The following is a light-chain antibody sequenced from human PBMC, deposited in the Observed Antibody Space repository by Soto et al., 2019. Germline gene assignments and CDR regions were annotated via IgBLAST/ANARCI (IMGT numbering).Light chain of an antibody. J-gene: IGKJ5*01. CDR2: GAT. Sequence: EIVLTQSPGTLSLSPGERATLSCRASQTVSSNYLAWYQQKPGQAPRLLIYGATTRATGTPDRFSGSESGTDFTLTISRLEPEDCAVYYCQQFGSSPPITFGQGTRLEIK. CDR1: QTVSSNY. V-gene: IGKV3-20*01. CDR3: QQFGSSPPIT.